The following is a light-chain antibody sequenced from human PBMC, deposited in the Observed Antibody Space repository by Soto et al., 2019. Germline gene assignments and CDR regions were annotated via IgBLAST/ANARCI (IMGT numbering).Light chain of an antibody. CDR3: QQYGSLPRWT. CDR2: GAS. CDR1: QSVSSSY. V-gene: IGKV3-20*01. Sequence: EIMLTQSPGTLTLYPGEIAILSCRASQSVSSSYLAWYRQKPGQAPSLLIYGASSRATGIPDRFSGSGSGTDFTLTISRLEPEDFAVYYCQQYGSLPRWTFGQGGIVDIK. J-gene: IGKJ1*01.